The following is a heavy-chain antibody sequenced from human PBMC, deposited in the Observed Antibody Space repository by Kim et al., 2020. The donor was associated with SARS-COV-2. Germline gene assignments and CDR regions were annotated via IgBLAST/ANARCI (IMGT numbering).Heavy chain of an antibody. D-gene: IGHD1-1*01. J-gene: IGHJ4*02. Sequence: GGSLRLSCAASGFTFSTYGMTWVRQAPGKGLEWVSTITGTGNTFYADSGKGRFTVSRDNSKNTLYLQMDGLRAEDTAIYYCAKNAIYNDYWGQGTLVTVS. CDR3: AKNAIYNDY. CDR1: GFTFSTYG. CDR2: ITGTGNT. V-gene: IGHV3-23*01.